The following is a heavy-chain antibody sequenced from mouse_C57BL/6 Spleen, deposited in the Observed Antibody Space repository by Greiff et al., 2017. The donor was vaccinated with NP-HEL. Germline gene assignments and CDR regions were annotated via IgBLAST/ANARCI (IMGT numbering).Heavy chain of an antibody. Sequence: VQLQQPGAELVRPGSSVKLSCKASGYTFTSYWMDWVKQRPGQGLEWIGNIYPSDSETHYNQKFKDKATLTVDKSSSTAYMQLSSLTSEDSAVYYCARGMVTSFAYWGQGTLVTVSA. V-gene: IGHV1-61*01. CDR1: GYTFTSYW. D-gene: IGHD2-2*01. J-gene: IGHJ3*01. CDR3: ARGMVTSFAY. CDR2: IYPSDSET.